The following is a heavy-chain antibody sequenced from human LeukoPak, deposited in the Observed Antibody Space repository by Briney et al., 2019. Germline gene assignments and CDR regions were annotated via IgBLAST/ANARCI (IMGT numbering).Heavy chain of an antibody. J-gene: IGHJ6*03. CDR3: ARAPRVRGVMVYYYYYMDV. Sequence: KPSETLSLTCTVSGGSFTPYYWSWIRQPPGKGLEWIGEINHSGSINYNPSLKSRVTISVDTSKNQFSLKLSSVTAADTAVYYCARAPRVRGVMVYYYYYMDVWGKGTTVTVSS. D-gene: IGHD3-10*01. CDR2: INHSGSI. CDR1: GGSFTPYY. V-gene: IGHV4-34*01.